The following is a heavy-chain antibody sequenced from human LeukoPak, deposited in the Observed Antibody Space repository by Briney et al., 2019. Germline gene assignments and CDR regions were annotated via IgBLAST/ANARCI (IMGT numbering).Heavy chain of an antibody. J-gene: IGHJ4*02. CDR3: ARDEGYYNSAGFDY. CDR1: GYTFTRYG. CDR2: ISAYNGDT. D-gene: IGHD6-19*01. Sequence: GASVKVSCKASGYTFTRYGVSWVRQAPGQGLEWMGWISAYNGDTNYAQKLQGRVTMTTDTSTTTAYMELRSLRSDDTAVYYCARDEGYYNSAGFDYWGQGTLVTVSS. V-gene: IGHV1-18*01.